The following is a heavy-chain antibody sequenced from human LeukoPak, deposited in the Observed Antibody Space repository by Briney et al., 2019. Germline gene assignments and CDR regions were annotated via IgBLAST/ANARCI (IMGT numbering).Heavy chain of an antibody. CDR3: ARDGYGFGDYYSYFDY. Sequence: PGGSLRLSCAASGFTFRNYSMNWVRQAPGRGLEWVSYISSSGSTIYYADSVKGRFTISRDNAKNSLSLQMNSLGAEDTAVYYCARDGYGFGDYYSYFDYWGQGTLVTVSS. CDR2: ISSSGSTI. D-gene: IGHD2-21*02. J-gene: IGHJ4*02. CDR1: GFTFRNYS. V-gene: IGHV3-48*01.